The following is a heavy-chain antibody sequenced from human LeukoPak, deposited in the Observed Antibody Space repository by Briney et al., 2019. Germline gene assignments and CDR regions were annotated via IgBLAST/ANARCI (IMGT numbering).Heavy chain of an antibody. CDR1: GGSFSGYY. CDR3: ASGKPYYDFWSGYQTYYYYYYGMDV. V-gene: IGHV4-34*01. Sequence: PSETLSLTCAVYGGSFSGYYWSWIRQPPGKGLEWIGEINHSGSTSYNPSLKSRVTISVDTSKNQFSLKLSSVTAADTAVYYCASGKPYYDFWSGYQTYYYYYYGMDVWGQGTTVTVSS. CDR2: INHSGST. J-gene: IGHJ6*02. D-gene: IGHD3-3*01.